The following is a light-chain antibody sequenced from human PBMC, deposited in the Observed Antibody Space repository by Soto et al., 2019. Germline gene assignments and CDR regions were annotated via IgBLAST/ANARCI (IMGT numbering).Light chain of an antibody. CDR2: GNN. V-gene: IGLV1-40*01. CDR3: QSYDSSLSGDYV. Sequence: QSVLTQPPSVFGAPWQRVTISCTGSSSNVGAGYDVHWYQQIPGTAPKLLIYGNNNRPSGVPDRFSGSKSGASASLAISGLQPEDEADYYCQSYDSSLSGDYVFGTGTKVTVL. J-gene: IGLJ1*01. CDR1: SSNVGAGYD.